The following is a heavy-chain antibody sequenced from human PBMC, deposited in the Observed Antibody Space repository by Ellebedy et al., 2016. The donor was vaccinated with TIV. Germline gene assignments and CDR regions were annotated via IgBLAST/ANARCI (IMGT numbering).Heavy chain of an antibody. J-gene: IGHJ4*02. CDR1: GFTFSSYG. D-gene: IGHD6-6*01. CDR2: IWYDGSNK. CDR3: ARGSSSSRPNLDY. V-gene: IGHV3-33*01. Sequence: PGGSLRLSCAASGFTFSSYGMHWVRQAPGKGLEWVAVIWYDGSNKYFADSVKGRFTISRDNSKNTLFMQMNSLRVEDTAVYYCARGSSSSRPNLDYWGQGVLVTVSS.